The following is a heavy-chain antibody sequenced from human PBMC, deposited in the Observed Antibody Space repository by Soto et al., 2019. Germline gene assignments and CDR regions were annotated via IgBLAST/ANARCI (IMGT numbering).Heavy chain of an antibody. CDR1: GFTLSSYS. V-gene: IGHV3-21*01. CDR2: ISSSSSYI. J-gene: IGHJ6*04. D-gene: IGHD3-3*01. Sequence: NPGGSLRLSCAASGFTLSSYSMNWVRQAPGKGLEWVSSISSSSSYIYYADSVKGRFTISRDNAKNSLYLQMNSLRAEDTAVYYCARDRGTIFGVATSRGMDVWGKGTTVTVSS. CDR3: ARDRGTIFGVATSRGMDV.